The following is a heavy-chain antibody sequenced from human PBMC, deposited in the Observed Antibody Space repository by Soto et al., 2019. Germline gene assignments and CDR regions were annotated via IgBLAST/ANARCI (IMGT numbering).Heavy chain of an antibody. J-gene: IGHJ6*02. V-gene: IGHV6-1*01. CDR1: GGSVASNSAA. CDR2: TYYRSKWYN. D-gene: IGHD1-26*01. Sequence: PSQTLSVIGAISGGSVASNSAAWNWIRQSPSRGLEWLGRTYYRSKWYNDYAVSVKSRITINPDTSKNQFSLQLNSVTPEDTAVYYCARDWGGVRATQYPYYYGMDVWGQGTTVTVSS. CDR3: ARDWGGVRATQYPYYYGMDV.